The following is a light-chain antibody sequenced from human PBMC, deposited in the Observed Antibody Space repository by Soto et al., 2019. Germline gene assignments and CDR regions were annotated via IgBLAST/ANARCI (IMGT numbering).Light chain of an antibody. CDR1: QTILYSSNNKNH. CDR2: WAS. Sequence: DIVMTQSPESLAVSLGERATINCKFSQTILYSSNNKNHLAWYQQRPGQPPKLLIHWASTRESGVPDRFSGSGSGTDFTLTISSLQDEDVAVYYCQQYYSTPYSFGQGTKLEIK. J-gene: IGKJ2*01. CDR3: QQYYSTPYS. V-gene: IGKV4-1*01.